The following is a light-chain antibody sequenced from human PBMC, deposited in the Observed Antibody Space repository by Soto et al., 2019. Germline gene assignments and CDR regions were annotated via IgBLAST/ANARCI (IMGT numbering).Light chain of an antibody. J-gene: IGKJ4*01. V-gene: IGKV1-16*02. CDR3: HQYDTYPLT. CDR1: QDISDY. CDR2: AAS. Sequence: DIQLTQSPSSVSASVGDTVTITCRASQDISDYLAWFQQKPGQAPRSLIFAASRLQGGVLSKFSGRGSGTDFTLTITSLQPEDFATYYCHQYDTYPLTFGGGTKVQI.